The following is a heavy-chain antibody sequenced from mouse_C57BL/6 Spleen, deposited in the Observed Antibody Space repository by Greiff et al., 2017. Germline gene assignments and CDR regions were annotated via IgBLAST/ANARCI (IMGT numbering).Heavy chain of an antibody. D-gene: IGHD2-5*01. CDR3: ARRGDSNWYFDV. V-gene: IGHV1-55*01. CDR2: IYPGSGST. J-gene: IGHJ1*03. Sequence: VQLQQPGAELVKPGASVKMSCKASGYTFTSYCITWVKQRPGQGLEWIGDIYPGSGSTNYNEKFKSKATLTLDTSSSTAYMQLSSLTSEDSAVYYYARRGDSNWYFDVWGTGTTVTVSS. CDR1: GYTFTSYC.